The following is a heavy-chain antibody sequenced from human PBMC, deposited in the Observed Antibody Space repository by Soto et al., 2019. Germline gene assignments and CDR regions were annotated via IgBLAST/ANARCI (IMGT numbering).Heavy chain of an antibody. V-gene: IGHV3-11*01. D-gene: IGHD2-15*01. CDR3: ARWSGYCSGGSCLTNPFHI. CDR2: ISSSGSTI. Sequence: GGSLRLSCAASGFTFSDYYMSWIRQAPGKGLEWVSYISSSGSTIYYADSVKGRFTISRDNAKNSLYLQMNSLRAEDTAVYYCARWSGYCSGGSCLTNPFHIWGQGTMVTVSS. J-gene: IGHJ3*02. CDR1: GFTFSDYY.